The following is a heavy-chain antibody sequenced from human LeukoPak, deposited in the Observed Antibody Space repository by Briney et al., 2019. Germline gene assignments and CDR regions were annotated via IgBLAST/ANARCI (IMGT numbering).Heavy chain of an antibody. V-gene: IGHV1-2*02. D-gene: IGHD4-23*01. CDR1: GYTFTGYY. J-gene: IGHJ5*02. Sequence: ASVKVSCKASGYTFTGYYMHWVRQVPGQGLEWMGWINPNSGGTNYAQKFQGRVTMTRDTSISTAYMELSRLRSDDTAVYYCAREYGGNPSRFDPWGQGTLVTVSS. CDR3: AREYGGNPSRFDP. CDR2: INPNSGGT.